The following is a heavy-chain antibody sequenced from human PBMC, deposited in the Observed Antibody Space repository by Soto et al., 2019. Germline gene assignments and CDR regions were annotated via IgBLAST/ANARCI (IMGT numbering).Heavy chain of an antibody. CDR3: AREPSRYQSYYFDY. V-gene: IGHV1-69*12. J-gene: IGHJ4*02. D-gene: IGHD2-2*01. Sequence: QLHLVQSGSEVKKPGSSVRVSCKTSGGTLSIYGLSWVRLAPGQGLEWMGGILPVFGTSNYAQKFQDRLTITADESTNTAYMDLTSLTSDDTAVYYCAREPSRYQSYYFDYWGQGTLVTVSS. CDR1: GGTLSIYG. CDR2: ILPVFGTS.